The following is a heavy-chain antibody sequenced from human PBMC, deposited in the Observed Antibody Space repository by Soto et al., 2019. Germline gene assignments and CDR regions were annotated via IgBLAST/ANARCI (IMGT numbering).Heavy chain of an antibody. CDR3: AREGREDIVLVPAFYYYYGMDV. Sequence: ASVKVSCKASGYTFTGYYMHWVRQAPGQGLEWMGWINPNSGGTNYAQKFQGWVTMTRDTSISTAYMELSRLRSEDTAVYYCAREGREDIVLVPAFYYYYGMDVWGQGTTVTVSS. V-gene: IGHV1-2*04. D-gene: IGHD2-2*01. CDR1: GYTFTGYY. J-gene: IGHJ6*02. CDR2: INPNSGGT.